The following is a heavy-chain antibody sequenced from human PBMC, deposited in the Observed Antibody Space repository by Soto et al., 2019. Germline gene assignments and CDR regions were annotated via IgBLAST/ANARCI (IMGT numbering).Heavy chain of an antibody. V-gene: IGHV3-48*01. Sequence: EVQLVESGGALVQPGGSLRLSCAASGFTFSNYAMNWVRQAPGKGLEWVSYISTGDSPIYYADSVKGRFTISRDNAKKSLYLQMISLRAEDTAVYYCATVCRFCSGSKSLYWGRGALVTVSS. J-gene: IGHJ4*02. CDR3: ATVCRFCSGSKSLY. CDR2: ISTGDSPI. CDR1: GFTFSNYA. D-gene: IGHD2-15*01.